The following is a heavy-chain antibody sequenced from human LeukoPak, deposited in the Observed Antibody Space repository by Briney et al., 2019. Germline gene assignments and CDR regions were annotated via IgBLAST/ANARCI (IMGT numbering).Heavy chain of an antibody. CDR3: AARFTVTANYFDH. J-gene: IGHJ4*02. CDR2: MYHDGRT. V-gene: IGHV4-38-2*01. Sequence: SETVSLTCAVSGYYWGWIRQPPGKGLEWIGSMYHDGRTYYNPSLKSRVTISVDTSKKQFSLRLSSVTAADTAVYYCAARFTVTANYFDHWDQGTPVTVSS. D-gene: IGHD4-17*01. CDR1: GYY.